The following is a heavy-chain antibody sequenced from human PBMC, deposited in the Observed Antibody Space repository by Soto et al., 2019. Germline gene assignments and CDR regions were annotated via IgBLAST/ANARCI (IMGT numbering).Heavy chain of an antibody. J-gene: IGHJ6*02. Sequence: GGSLRLSSAASGFTFSTYAMAWVRQAPGKGLEWVSGVSASGLNTDYADPVKGRFTISRDNSSNTLFLQMDSLRVDDTAVYYCARAGVDIDVYYYYYALDVWGQGTTVTVSS. CDR3: ARAGVDIDVYYYYYALDV. CDR2: VSASGLNT. D-gene: IGHD5-12*01. V-gene: IGHV3-23*01. CDR1: GFTFSTYA.